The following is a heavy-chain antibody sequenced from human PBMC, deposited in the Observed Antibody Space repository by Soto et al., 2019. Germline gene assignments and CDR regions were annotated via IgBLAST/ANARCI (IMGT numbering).Heavy chain of an antibody. CDR3: AREYSGSGWYGTGDY. Sequence: VGSLRLSCAASGFTFITYPIHWVRQAPGKGLEWVAVISYDGTNKYYADSVKGRFTISRDISKNTMYLQMNSLRLEDTAVYYCAREYSGSGWYGTGDYWGPGTLVTVSS. CDR1: GFTFITYP. D-gene: IGHD6-19*01. J-gene: IGHJ4*02. CDR2: ISYDGTNK. V-gene: IGHV3-30-3*01.